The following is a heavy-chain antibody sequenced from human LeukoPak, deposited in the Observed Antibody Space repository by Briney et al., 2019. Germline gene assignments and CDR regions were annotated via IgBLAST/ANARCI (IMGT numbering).Heavy chain of an antibody. CDR3: ARERGDY. V-gene: IGHV1-24*01. Sequence: ASVKVSCKVSGYTLTELSMHWVRQAPGKGLEWMGGFDPEDGETIYAQKFQGRVTMTRDTSISTAYMELSRLRSDDTAVYYCARERGDYWGQGTLVTVSS. CDR1: GYTLTELS. CDR2: FDPEDGET. J-gene: IGHJ4*02.